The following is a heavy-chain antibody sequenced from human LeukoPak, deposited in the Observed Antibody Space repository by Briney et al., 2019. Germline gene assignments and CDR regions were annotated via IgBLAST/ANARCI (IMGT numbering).Heavy chain of an antibody. CDR3: ARITVQYTGILDYWDGAFDI. CDR2: INSNSGDT. D-gene: IGHD1-26*01. V-gene: IGHV1-2*02. Sequence: ASVKVSCKASGYIFTGYYMHWLRQAPGQGLEWMGWINSNSGDTNYAQKFRGRATMTRDTSISTAYMELSRLRSDDTAVYYCARITVQYTGILDYWDGAFDIWGQGTMVTVSS. CDR1: GYIFTGYY. J-gene: IGHJ3*02.